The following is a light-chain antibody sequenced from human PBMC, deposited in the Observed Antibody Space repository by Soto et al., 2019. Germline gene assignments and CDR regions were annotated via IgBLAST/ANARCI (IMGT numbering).Light chain of an antibody. CDR3: SSFAVSNSFV. Sequence: SALPQPPSSSGSPGQSVTISCTGTSNDVGGYNYVSWYQQHPGKAPKLMIYEVNKRPSGVPDRFSGSKSGNTASLTVSGLQAEDEADYYCSSFAVSNSFVFGTGTKVPS. J-gene: IGLJ1*01. CDR1: SNDVGGYNY. CDR2: EVN. V-gene: IGLV2-8*01.